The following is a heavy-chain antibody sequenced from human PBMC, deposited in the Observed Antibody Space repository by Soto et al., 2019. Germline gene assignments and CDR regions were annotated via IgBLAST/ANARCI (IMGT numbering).Heavy chain of an antibody. CDR2: ISSSGNTI. CDR3: ARLPGDHESWFDP. CDR1: GFTFSSYE. J-gene: IGHJ5*02. Sequence: PGGSLRLCCAASGFTFSSYEMNWVRQAPGKGLEWISYISSSGNTIYYADSVKGRFTISRDNAKNSLYLQMNSLRAEDTALYYCARLPGDHESWFDPWGQGTLVTVSS. D-gene: IGHD3-10*01. V-gene: IGHV3-48*03.